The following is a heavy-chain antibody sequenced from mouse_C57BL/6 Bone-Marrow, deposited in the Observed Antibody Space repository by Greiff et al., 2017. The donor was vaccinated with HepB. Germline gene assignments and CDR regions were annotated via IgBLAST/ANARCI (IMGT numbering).Heavy chain of an antibody. Sequence: VQLQQSGPELVKPGASVKISCKASGYAFSSSWMNWVKQRPGKGLEWIGRIYPGDGDTNYNGKFKGKATLTADKSSSTAYMQLRSLTSEDSAVYFCARYPPFAYWGQGTLGTVSA. V-gene: IGHV1-82*01. CDR1: GYAFSSSW. CDR3: ARYPPFAY. CDR2: IYPGDGDT. J-gene: IGHJ3*01.